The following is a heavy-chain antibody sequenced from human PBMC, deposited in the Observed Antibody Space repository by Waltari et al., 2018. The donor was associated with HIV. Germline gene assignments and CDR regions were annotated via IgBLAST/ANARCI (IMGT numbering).Heavy chain of an antibody. CDR1: GFTFNAYA. Sequence: QVQLVESGGGVVQPGRSLRLSCAASGFTFNAYAMHWVRQAPGKGLEWVAVILFDGSNKYYAESVKGRFTISRDNSKNTLYLQMNGLRAEDTAVYYCARGERFLEWLPKGYWGQGTLVTVSS. J-gene: IGHJ4*02. CDR3: ARGERFLEWLPKGY. CDR2: ILFDGSNK. V-gene: IGHV3-30*01. D-gene: IGHD3-3*01.